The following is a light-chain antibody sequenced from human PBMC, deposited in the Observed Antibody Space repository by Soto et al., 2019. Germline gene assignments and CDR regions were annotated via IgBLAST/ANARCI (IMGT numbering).Light chain of an antibody. CDR2: VAS. V-gene: IGKV1-39*01. Sequence: DIQMTQSPSSLSASVADRVTITCPASKNIINYLNWYQQKPGKAPQLLIYVASRLESGVPSRFSGSGSGTDFTLTISSLQPEDFATYYCQQSYNAPITFGQGTRLEIK. CDR3: QQSYNAPIT. J-gene: IGKJ5*01. CDR1: KNIINY.